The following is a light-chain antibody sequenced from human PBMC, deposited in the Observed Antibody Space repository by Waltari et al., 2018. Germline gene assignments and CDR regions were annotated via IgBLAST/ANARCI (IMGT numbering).Light chain of an antibody. V-gene: IGKV1-33*01. CDR3: QQYDNPALT. Sequence: DIQMTQSPSSLSASVADRVTITCQASQDISNYLNRYQQKPGKAPKLLIYDASNLETGVPSRFSGSGSGTDFTFTISSLQPEDIATYYCQQYDNPALTFGGGTKVEIK. J-gene: IGKJ4*01. CDR2: DAS. CDR1: QDISNY.